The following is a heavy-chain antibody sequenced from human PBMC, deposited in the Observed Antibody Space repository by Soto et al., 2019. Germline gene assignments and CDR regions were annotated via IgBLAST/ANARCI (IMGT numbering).Heavy chain of an antibody. CDR3: ARGLATIVSCYFDC. CDR2: IFYSGST. V-gene: IGHV4-59*01. CDR1: GGSISSYY. J-gene: IGHJ4*02. D-gene: IGHD5-12*01. Sequence: PSETLSLTCAVSGGSISSYYWSWIRQPPGKGLEWIGYIFYSGSTNYSPSLKSRVTISVDTSKNQFSLRLSSVTAADTAVYYCARGLATIVSCYFDCWGQGTLVTVSS.